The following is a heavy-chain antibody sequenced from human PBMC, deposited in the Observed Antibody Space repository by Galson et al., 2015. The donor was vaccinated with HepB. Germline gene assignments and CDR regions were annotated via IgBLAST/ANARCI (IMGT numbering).Heavy chain of an antibody. CDR2: IWYDGSNK. CDR1: GFTFSSYG. Sequence: SLRLSCAASGFTFSSYGMHWVRQAPGKGLEWVAVIWYDGSNKYYADSVKGRFTISRDNSKNTLYLQMNSLRAEDTAVYYCARGLEREYPYYYGMDVWGQGTTVTVSS. CDR3: ARGLEREYPYYYGMDV. D-gene: IGHD1-1*01. J-gene: IGHJ6*02. V-gene: IGHV3-33*08.